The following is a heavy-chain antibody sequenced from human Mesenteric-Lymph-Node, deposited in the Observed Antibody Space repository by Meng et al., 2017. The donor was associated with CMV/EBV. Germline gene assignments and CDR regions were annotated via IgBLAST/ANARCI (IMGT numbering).Heavy chain of an antibody. D-gene: IGHD2-2*01. V-gene: IGHV5-51*01. J-gene: IGHJ5*02. Sequence: GESLKISCQGSGFSFVSYWVAWVRQTPGKGLEWIGSVFESGSTTYNPSFQGRVSLSVDKSKNHVSLMLSDVTAADSAIYYCARNATKGCFDRWGQGILVTVSS. CDR3: ARNATKGCFDR. CDR2: VFESGST. CDR1: GFSFVSYW.